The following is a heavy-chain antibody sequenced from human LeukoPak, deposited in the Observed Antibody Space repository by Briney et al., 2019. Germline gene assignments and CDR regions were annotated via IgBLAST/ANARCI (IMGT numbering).Heavy chain of an antibody. CDR3: ARGREAAAGTGNWFDP. J-gene: IGHJ5*02. CDR2: IIPIFGTA. D-gene: IGHD6-13*01. CDR1: GGTFSSHA. V-gene: IGHV1-69*13. Sequence: SVKVSCKASGGTFSSHAISWVRQAPGQGLEWMGGIIPIFGTANYAQKFQGRVTIAADESTSTAYMELSSLRSEDTAVYYCARGREAAAGTGNWFDPWGQGTLVTVSS.